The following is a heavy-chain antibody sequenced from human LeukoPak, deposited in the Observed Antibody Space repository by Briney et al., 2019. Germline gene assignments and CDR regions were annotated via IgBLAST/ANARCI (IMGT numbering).Heavy chain of an antibody. CDR3: ARRRALMNGDSGSRHWFDP. D-gene: IGHD1-26*01. CDR2: INTNTGNP. J-gene: IGHJ5*02. CDR1: GYTFTSYA. V-gene: IGHV7-4-1*02. Sequence: ASVKVSCKASGYTFTSYAMNWVRQAPGQGLEWMGWINTNTGNPTYAQGFTGRFVFSLDTSVSTAYLQISSLKAEDTAVYYCARRRALMNGDSGSRHWFDPWGQGTLVTVSS.